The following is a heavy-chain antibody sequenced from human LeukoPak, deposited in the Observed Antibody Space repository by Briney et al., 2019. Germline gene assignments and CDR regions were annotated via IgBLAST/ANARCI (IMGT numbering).Heavy chain of an antibody. CDR3: AKAQTLFWEYDGFDI. V-gene: IGHV3-69-1*01. CDR2: MTRSSVI. CDR1: GVSLSRDS. Sequence: GGSLRLSCAASGVSLSRDSMSWVRQAPGKGVEWVATMTRSSVIVYPDSVKGRFTISRDNARNSVYLQMNSLRDDDTAVYSCAKAQTLFWEYDGFDIWGRGTKVTVSS. J-gene: IGHJ3*02. D-gene: IGHD3-3*01.